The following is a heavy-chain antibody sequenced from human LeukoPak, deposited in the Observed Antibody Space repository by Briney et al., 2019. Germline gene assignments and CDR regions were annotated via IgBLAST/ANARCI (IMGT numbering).Heavy chain of an antibody. J-gene: IGHJ4*02. CDR3: ARVTGYVMEDYFDY. Sequence: KPSETLSLTCTVSGGSISSYYWSWIRQPPGKGLEWIGYIYYSGSTNYKPSLKSRVTISVDTSKNQFSLKLSSVTAADTAVYYCARVTGYVMEDYFDYWGQGTLVTVSS. D-gene: IGHD6-13*01. CDR2: IYYSGST. V-gene: IGHV4-59*01. CDR1: GGSISSYY.